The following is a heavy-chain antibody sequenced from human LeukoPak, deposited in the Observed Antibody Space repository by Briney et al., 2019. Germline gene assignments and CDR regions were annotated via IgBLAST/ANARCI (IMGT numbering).Heavy chain of an antibody. CDR3: ARDSGTVTTDENYFDY. J-gene: IGHJ4*02. Sequence: SETLSLTCTVSSGSISSYDWSWIRQPAGKGLEWIGRIYTSGSPNYNPSLKSRVTMSVDTSKNQFSLKLSSVTAADTAVYYCARDSGTVTTDENYFDYWGQGTLVTVSS. CDR1: SGSISSYD. D-gene: IGHD4-17*01. V-gene: IGHV4-4*07. CDR2: IYTSGSP.